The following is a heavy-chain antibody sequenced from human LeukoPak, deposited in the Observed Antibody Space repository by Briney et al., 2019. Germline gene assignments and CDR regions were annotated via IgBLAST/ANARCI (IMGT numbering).Heavy chain of an antibody. CDR2: ISSSGSTI. V-gene: IGHV3-11*01. J-gene: IGHJ4*02. D-gene: IGHD4-17*01. CDR3: VRGPYGDLLRLFDY. CDR1: GFTFSDYY. Sequence: KAGGSLRLSCAASGFTFSDYYMSWIRQAPGKGLEWVSYISSSGSTIYYADSVKGRFTISRDNAKNSLYLQMNSLRAEDTAVYYCVRGPYGDLLRLFDYWGQGTLVTVSS.